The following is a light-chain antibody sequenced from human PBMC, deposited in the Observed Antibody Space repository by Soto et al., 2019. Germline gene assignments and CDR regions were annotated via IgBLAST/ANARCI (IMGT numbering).Light chain of an antibody. J-gene: IGKJ2*01. CDR3: QQYGGSPLFT. V-gene: IGKV3-20*01. CDR2: AAS. Sequence: EIVLTQSPGTLSLSPGERATLSCRASQTVSRNYLAWYQQKPGQAPRLLIYAASSRATGIPDRFSGSGSGTAFILSISRLEPEDSAVYSCQQYGGSPLFTFGQGTNLDIK. CDR1: QTVSRNY.